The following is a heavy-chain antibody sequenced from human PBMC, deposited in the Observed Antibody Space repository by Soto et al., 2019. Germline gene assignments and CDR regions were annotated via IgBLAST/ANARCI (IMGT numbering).Heavy chain of an antibody. Sequence: GGSLRLSCAASGFSISSYAMSWVRQAPGKGLEWVSVISGSGGSTNYADSVKGRFTISRDNSKNTLYLQMNSLRAEDTAVYYCAKDGYCSSTSCYSRFDYWGQGTLVTVSS. V-gene: IGHV3-23*01. J-gene: IGHJ4*02. D-gene: IGHD2-2*03. CDR2: ISGSGGST. CDR3: AKDGYCSSTSCYSRFDY. CDR1: GFSISSYA.